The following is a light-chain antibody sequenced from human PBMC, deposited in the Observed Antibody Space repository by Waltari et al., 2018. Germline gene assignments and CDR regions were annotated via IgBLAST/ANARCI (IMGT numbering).Light chain of an antibody. J-gene: IGLJ2*01. CDR2: DVS. V-gene: IGLV2-11*01. Sequence: QSDLTQPRSVSGFPEQSVTISCTGSSGDVGGSTSVSWYQQVPGKAPKHINSDVSKRPSRVPDRFSGSMSDNTASLTVAGLQAEDEADYFCCSYAANKVVFGGGTRLTVL. CDR3: CSYAANKVV. CDR1: SGDVGGSTS.